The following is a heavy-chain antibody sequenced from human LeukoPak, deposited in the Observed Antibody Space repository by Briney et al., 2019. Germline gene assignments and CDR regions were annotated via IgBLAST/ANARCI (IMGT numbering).Heavy chain of an antibody. V-gene: IGHV1-8*01. CDR3: ARRTMWDTNGWLSPDY. J-gene: IGHJ4*02. D-gene: IGHD6-19*01. Sequence: GASVKVSCKASGYTFTSYDITWVRQATGQGLEWMGWMNPNSGNTGYAQKFQGRVTMTRNTSISTAYMELSSLRSEDTAVYYCARRTMWDTNGWLSPDYWGQGTLVTVSS. CDR2: MNPNSGNT. CDR1: GYTFTSYD.